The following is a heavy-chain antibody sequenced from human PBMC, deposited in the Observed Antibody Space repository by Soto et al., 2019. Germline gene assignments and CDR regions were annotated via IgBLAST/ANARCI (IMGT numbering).Heavy chain of an antibody. J-gene: IGHJ4*02. Sequence: GGSLRLSCAASGFTFSSYWMHWVRQAPGKGLVWVSRINSDGSSTSYADSVKGRFTISRDNAKNTLYLQMNSLRAEDTAVYYCARDGTGTLWGRIPVLDSSGYYFDYWGQGTLVTVSS. CDR3: ARDGTGTLWGRIPVLDSSGYYFDY. V-gene: IGHV3-74*01. CDR1: GFTFSSYW. CDR2: INSDGSST. D-gene: IGHD3-22*01.